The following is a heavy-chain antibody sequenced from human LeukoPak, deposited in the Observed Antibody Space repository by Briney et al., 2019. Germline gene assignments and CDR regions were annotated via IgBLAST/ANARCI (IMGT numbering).Heavy chain of an antibody. CDR3: ARDLAVATL. V-gene: IGHV3-66*01. CDR2: IYSGGST. D-gene: IGHD6-19*01. CDR1: GFTVTSNY. Sequence: GGSLRLSCAASGFTVTSNYMSWVRQAPGKGLEWVSVIYSGGSTYYADTVKGRFTISRDISKNTVSLQMNSMRAEDTGVYYCARDLAVATLWGQGTLVTVSS. J-gene: IGHJ4*02.